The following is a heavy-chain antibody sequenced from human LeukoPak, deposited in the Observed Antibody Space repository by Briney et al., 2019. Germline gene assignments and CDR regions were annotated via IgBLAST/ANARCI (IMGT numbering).Heavy chain of an antibody. V-gene: IGHV4-4*07. CDR3: ARDVRRSSSSTNFCYYYMDV. CDR1: GGSVSSYS. J-gene: IGHJ6*03. Sequence: SETLSLTCTVSGGSVSSYSWSWFRQPAGKGLEWIGRDYTSGSTNYNPSLKSRVTMSLDTSKNQFSLKVSSVTAADTAVYYCARDVRRSSSSTNFCYYYMDVWGKGTTVTVSS. CDR2: DYTSGST. D-gene: IGHD6-6*01.